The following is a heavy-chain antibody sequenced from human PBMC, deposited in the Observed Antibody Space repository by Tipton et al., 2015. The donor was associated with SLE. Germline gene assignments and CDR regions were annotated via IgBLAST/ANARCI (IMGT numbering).Heavy chain of an antibody. CDR2: IRSKDYGGTP. D-gene: IGHD2-15*01. Sequence: SLRLSCAASGFTRTYGMNWVRQAPGKGLEWVGFIRSKDYGGTPEYAASVRGRFTISRDDFKSIAYLQMNGLKTEDTAVYYCTRMTCSGGTCPDEFWGQGTLVTVSS. CDR1: GFTRTYG. V-gene: IGHV3-49*04. J-gene: IGHJ4*02. CDR3: TRMTCSGGTCPDEF.